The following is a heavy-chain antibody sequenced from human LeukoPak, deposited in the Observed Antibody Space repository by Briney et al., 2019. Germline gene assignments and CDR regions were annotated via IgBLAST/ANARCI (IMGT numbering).Heavy chain of an antibody. D-gene: IGHD3-3*01. J-gene: IGHJ4*02. CDR1: GYAFTSYG. V-gene: IGHV1-18*01. Sequence: GASVKVSCKASGYAFTSYGISWVRQAPGQGLEWMGWISAYNGNTNYAQKLQGRVTMTTDTSTSTAYMELRSLRSDDTAVYYCARGGRITIFGVSTFDYWGQGTLVTVSS. CDR3: ARGGRITIFGVSTFDY. CDR2: ISAYNGNT.